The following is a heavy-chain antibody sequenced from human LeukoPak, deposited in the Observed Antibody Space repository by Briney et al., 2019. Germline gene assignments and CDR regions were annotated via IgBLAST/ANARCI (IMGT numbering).Heavy chain of an antibody. Sequence: GGSLRLSCAASGFTFSVYSMNWVRQPPGMGLEWVSYITSNSATIQYADSVKGRFTISRDNAKNSLSLQMNSLRDEDTAVYYCARSVGGNFDYWGQGMLVTVSS. CDR2: ITSNSATI. V-gene: IGHV3-48*02. CDR1: GFTFSVYS. D-gene: IGHD3-16*01. J-gene: IGHJ4*02. CDR3: ARSVGGNFDY.